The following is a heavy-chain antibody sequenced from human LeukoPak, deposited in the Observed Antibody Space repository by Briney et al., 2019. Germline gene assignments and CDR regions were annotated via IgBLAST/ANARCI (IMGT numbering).Heavy chain of an antibody. Sequence: SETLSLTCAVSGDSINNNIWWTWVRQPPGKGREWIGEIHHGGSTNYKPSLKSRVTISVDKSENQFSLKLTSVTAADTAIYYCARKSATDYYETDYWGQGALVTVSS. J-gene: IGHJ4*02. V-gene: IGHV4-4*02. CDR3: ARKSATDYYETDY. D-gene: IGHD3-9*01. CDR1: GDSINNNIW. CDR2: IHHGGST.